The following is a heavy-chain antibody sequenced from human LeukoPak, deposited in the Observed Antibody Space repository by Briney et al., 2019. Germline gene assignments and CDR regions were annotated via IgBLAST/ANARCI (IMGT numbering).Heavy chain of an antibody. V-gene: IGHV4-59*01. CDR2: IYYTGST. J-gene: IGHJ5*02. CDR3: ARRTGNWFDP. CDR1: GGSISSYS. Sequence: SETLSLTCTVSGGSISSYSWNWIRQPPGKGLEWIGYIYYTGSTNYNPSLKSRVTISLDRSNNQFSLKLSSVTAADTAVYYCARRTGNWFDPWGQGTLVTVSS.